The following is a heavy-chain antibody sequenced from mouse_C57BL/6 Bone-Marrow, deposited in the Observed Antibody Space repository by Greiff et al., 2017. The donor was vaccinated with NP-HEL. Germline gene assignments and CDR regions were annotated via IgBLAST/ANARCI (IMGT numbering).Heavy chain of an antibody. CDR1: GYTFTSYW. V-gene: IGHV1-50*01. D-gene: IGHD5-5*01. J-gene: IGHJ4*01. Sequence: QVQLQQPGAELVKPGASVKLSCKASGYTFTSYWMQWVKQRPGQGLEWIGEIDPSDSYTNSNQKFKGKATLTVDTSSSTAYMQLSSLTSEDSAVYYCAAYLSMDYWGQGTSVTVSS. CDR2: IDPSDSYT. CDR3: AAYLSMDY.